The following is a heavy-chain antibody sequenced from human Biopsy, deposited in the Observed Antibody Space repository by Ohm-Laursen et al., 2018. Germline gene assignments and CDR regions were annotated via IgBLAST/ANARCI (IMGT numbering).Heavy chain of an antibody. Sequence: SLRLSCSASGFTLNKHGMHWVRQAPGKGLEWVAVIWFDETNKHYADSVKGRFTISRDNSKNMLYLQMNTLRDAHTAVYYCARLTGDPSYWGQGILVTVSS. CDR3: ARLTGDPSY. CDR1: GFTLNKHG. V-gene: IGHV3-33*01. J-gene: IGHJ4*02. D-gene: IGHD7-27*01. CDR2: IWFDETNK.